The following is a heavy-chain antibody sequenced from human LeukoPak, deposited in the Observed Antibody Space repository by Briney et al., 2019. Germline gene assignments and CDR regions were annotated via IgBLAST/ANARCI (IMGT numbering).Heavy chain of an antibody. J-gene: IGHJ4*02. CDR3: VRESGSTGFDY. V-gene: IGHV3-21*04. CDR1: GFTFSSYR. Sequence: GGSLRLSCAASGFTFSSYRMNWVRQTPGKGLEWVSSISDSSNYIYYADSVKGRFTISRDNSKNTLYVQMNSLRAEDTAVYYCVRESGSTGFDYWGQGTLVTVSS. D-gene: IGHD1-26*01. CDR2: ISDSSNYI.